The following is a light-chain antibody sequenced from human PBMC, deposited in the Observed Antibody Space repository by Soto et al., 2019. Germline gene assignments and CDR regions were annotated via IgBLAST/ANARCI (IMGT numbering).Light chain of an antibody. CDR2: QDS. CDR3: QAWDSSTGGMV. V-gene: IGLV3-1*01. Sequence: SYELTQPPSVSVSPGPTASITCSGDKLGDKYACWYQQKPGQSPVLVIYQDSKRPSGIPERFSGSNSGNTATLTISGTQAMDEADYYCQAWDSSTGGMVFGGGTQLTVL. J-gene: IGLJ2*01. CDR1: KLGDKY.